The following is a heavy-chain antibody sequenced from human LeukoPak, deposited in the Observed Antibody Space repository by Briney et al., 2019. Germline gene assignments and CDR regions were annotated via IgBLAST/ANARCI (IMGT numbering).Heavy chain of an antibody. CDR2: IYSGGST. V-gene: IGHV3-66*01. CDR1: GFSVSSNY. J-gene: IGHJ4*02. Sequence: GGSLRLSCAASGFSVSSNYMSWVRQAPGKGLEWVSVIYSGGSTYYADSVKGRFTISRDNSKNTLYLQMNSLRAEDTAVYYCAGGASGYSSGWYLVYWGQGTLVTVSS. CDR3: AGGASGYSSGWYLVY. D-gene: IGHD6-19*01.